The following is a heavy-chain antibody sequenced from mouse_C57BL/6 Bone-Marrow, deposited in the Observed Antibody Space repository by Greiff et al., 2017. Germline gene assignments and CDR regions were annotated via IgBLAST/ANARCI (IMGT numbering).Heavy chain of an antibody. V-gene: IGHV1-81*01. Sequence: QVQLKQSGAELARPGASVQLSCKASGYTFTSSGISWVKQRTGQGLEWIGEIYPRSGNTYSNERFKGKARLTVDKSSSTAYMELRILTSEDSAAYFCPLLRYPCYFEDWGTGTTVTVSS. D-gene: IGHD1-1*01. CDR2: IYPRSGNT. J-gene: IGHJ1*03. CDR1: GYTFTSSG. CDR3: PLLRYPCYFED.